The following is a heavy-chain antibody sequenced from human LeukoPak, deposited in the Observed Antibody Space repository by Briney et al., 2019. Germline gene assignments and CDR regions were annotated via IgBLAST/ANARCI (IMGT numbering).Heavy chain of an antibody. V-gene: IGHV3-30*18. CDR2: ISYDGSNK. J-gene: IGHJ4*02. D-gene: IGHD6-13*01. CDR1: GFTFSGYG. Sequence: GGSLRLSCAASGFTFSGYGMHWVRQAPGKGLEWVTLISYDGSNKYYVDSMKGRFTISRDNSKNTLYLQMNSLRAEDTAVYYCAKDGGIAAAGTLPFDYWGQGTLVTVSS. CDR3: AKDGGIAAAGTLPFDY.